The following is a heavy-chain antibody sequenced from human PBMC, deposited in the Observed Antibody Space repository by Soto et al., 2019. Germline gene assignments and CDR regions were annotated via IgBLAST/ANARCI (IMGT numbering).Heavy chain of an antibody. CDR2: ISGSGGST. Sequence: PGGSLRLSCAASGFTFSSYAMSWVRQTPGKGLEWVSAISGSGGSTYYADSVKGRFTISRDNSKNTLYLQMNSLRAEDTAVYYCAKGLRFLEWLLPLGPTGDAFDIWGQGAMVTVSS. CDR1: GFTFSSYA. V-gene: IGHV3-23*01. D-gene: IGHD3-3*01. J-gene: IGHJ3*02. CDR3: AKGLRFLEWLLPLGPTGDAFDI.